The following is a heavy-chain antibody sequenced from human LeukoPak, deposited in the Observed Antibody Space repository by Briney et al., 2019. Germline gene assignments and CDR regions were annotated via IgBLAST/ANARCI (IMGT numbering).Heavy chain of an antibody. CDR2: IWPGDSNT. Sequence: PGESLKISCKGSGYRFTDYWIGWVRQMPGKGLEWMGIIWPGDSNTRYSPSFQGQVTISADRSISTACLQWNSLKASDTAMYYCARHVTTVTTSWFDPWGQGTLVTVSS. CDR3: ARHVTTVTTSWFDP. J-gene: IGHJ5*02. V-gene: IGHV5-51*01. CDR1: GYRFTDYW. D-gene: IGHD4-11*01.